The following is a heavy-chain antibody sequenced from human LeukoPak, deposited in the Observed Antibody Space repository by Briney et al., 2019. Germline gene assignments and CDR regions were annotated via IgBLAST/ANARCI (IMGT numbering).Heavy chain of an antibody. V-gene: IGHV1-8*01. J-gene: IGHJ5*02. CDR2: MNPNSGNT. Sequence: PTASVKVSCTASGYTFTSYDINWVRQATGQGLEWMGWMNPNSGNTGYAQKFQGRVTMTRDTSTSTDYMELSSLRYEDTAVYYCARDVSSTSSWWFDPWGQGTLVIVSS. D-gene: IGHD2-2*01. CDR1: GYTFTSYD. CDR3: ARDVSSTSSWWFDP.